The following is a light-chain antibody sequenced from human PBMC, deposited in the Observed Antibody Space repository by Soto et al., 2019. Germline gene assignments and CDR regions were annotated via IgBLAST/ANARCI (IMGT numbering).Light chain of an antibody. CDR1: QSVNRK. V-gene: IGKV3-20*01. J-gene: IGKJ4*01. CDR2: GAS. CDR3: QQYGYSPGLA. Sequence: EIVMPKSPGTLSVSPGERATLSCWASQSVNRKLAWYQQKPGQAPRLLIYGASTGATGIPDRFSGSGSGTDFTLTISRLEPEDFAVYYCQQYGYSPGLACGGGTKVDIK.